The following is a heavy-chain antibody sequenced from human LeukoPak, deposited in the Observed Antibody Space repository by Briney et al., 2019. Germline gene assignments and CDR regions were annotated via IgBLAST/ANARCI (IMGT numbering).Heavy chain of an antibody. V-gene: IGHV4-34*01. CDR3: ARGRGAAAGPRYMDV. D-gene: IGHD6-13*01. J-gene: IGHJ6*03. CDR2: INHSGST. CDR1: GGSFSGYY. Sequence: SETLSRTCAVYGGSFSGYYWSWIRQPPGKGLEWIGEINHSGSTNYNPSLKSRVTISVDTSKNQFSLKLSSVTAADTAVYYCARGRGAAAGPRYMDVWGKGTTVTVSS.